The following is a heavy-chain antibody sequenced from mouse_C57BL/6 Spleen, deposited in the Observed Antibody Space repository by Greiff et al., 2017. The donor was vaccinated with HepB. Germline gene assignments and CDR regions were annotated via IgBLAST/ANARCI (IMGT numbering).Heavy chain of an antibody. CDR3: ARGDGSSPSYWYFDV. Sequence: VQLQQSGPELVKPGASVKIPCKASGYTFTDYNMDWVKQSHGKSLEWIGDINPNNGGTIYNQKFKGKATLTVDKSSSTAYMELRSLTSEDTAVYYCARGDGSSPSYWYFDVWGTGTTVTVSS. J-gene: IGHJ1*03. CDR2: INPNNGGT. D-gene: IGHD1-1*01. CDR1: GYTFTDYN. V-gene: IGHV1-18*01.